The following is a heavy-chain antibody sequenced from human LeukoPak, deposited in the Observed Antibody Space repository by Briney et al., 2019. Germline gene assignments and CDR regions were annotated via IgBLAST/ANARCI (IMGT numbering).Heavy chain of an antibody. V-gene: IGHV1-8*01. Sequence: ASVKVSCKASGYTFTSYDINWVRQATGQGFEWMGWMNPNSGNTGYAQKFQGRVTMTRNTSISTAYMELSSLRSEDTAVYYCARGRRGGSCYSCRWFDPWGQGTLVTVSS. J-gene: IGHJ5*02. D-gene: IGHD2-15*01. CDR3: ARGRRGGSCYSCRWFDP. CDR1: GYTFTSYD. CDR2: MNPNSGNT.